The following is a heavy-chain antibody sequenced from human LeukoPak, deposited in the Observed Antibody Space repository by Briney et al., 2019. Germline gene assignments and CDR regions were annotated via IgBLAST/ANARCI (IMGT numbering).Heavy chain of an antibody. CDR3: AKDRTAGYDGLVDY. Sequence: GGSLRLSCAASRFAFTSYEMHWIRQAPGKGLEWVSKISSDGTAILYADSVEGRFTISRDNAKNSLYLQMSSLRADDTAVYYCAKDRTAGYDGLVDYWGQGTLFTVSS. D-gene: IGHD5-12*01. V-gene: IGHV3-48*03. CDR1: RFAFTSYE. CDR2: ISSDGTAI. J-gene: IGHJ4*02.